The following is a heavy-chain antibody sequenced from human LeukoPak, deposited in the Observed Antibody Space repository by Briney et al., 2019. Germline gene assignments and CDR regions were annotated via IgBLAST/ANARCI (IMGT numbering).Heavy chain of an antibody. Sequence: GGSLRLSCAASGFTVSSNYMSWVRQAPGKGLEWVSVIYSGGSTYYADSVKGRFTISRDNSKNTLYLQMNSLRAEDTAVYYCARDRDCSSTSCYSDYWGQGTLVTVSS. D-gene: IGHD2-2*01. CDR1: GFTVSSNY. J-gene: IGHJ4*02. V-gene: IGHV3-53*01. CDR3: ARDRDCSSTSCYSDY. CDR2: IYSGGST.